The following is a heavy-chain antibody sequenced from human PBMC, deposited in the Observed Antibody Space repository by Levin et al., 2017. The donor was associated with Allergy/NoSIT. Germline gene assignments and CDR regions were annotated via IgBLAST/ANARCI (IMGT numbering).Heavy chain of an antibody. D-gene: IGHD7-27*01. V-gene: IGHV3-21*01. Sequence: KAGGSLRLSCAASGFTFSSYSMIWVRQAPGKGLEWVSSITSSGSYIYYADSVKGRFTISRDNAKNSLYLQMNSLRAEDTAVYYCARKGHWGDYFDYWGQGTLVTFSS. CDR3: ARKGHWGDYFDY. CDR1: GFTFSSYS. CDR2: ITSSGSYI. J-gene: IGHJ4*02.